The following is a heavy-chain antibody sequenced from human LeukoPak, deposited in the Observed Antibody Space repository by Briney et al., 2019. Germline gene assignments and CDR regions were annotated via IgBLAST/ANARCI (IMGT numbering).Heavy chain of an antibody. Sequence: GGSLRLSCAASGFTFSNYWMHWVRQAPGKGLVWVSRINSDGSSIFYADSVKGRFTISRDNAKNSLYLQMNSLRAEDTAVYFCARDVFGARGVITYFDYWGQGTLVTVSS. CDR3: ARDVFGARGVITYFDY. CDR1: GFTFSNYW. V-gene: IGHV3-74*01. D-gene: IGHD3-10*01. CDR2: INSDGSSI. J-gene: IGHJ4*02.